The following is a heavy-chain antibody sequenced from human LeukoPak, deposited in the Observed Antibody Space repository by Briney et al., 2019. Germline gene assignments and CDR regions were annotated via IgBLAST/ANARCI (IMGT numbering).Heavy chain of an antibody. D-gene: IGHD1-14*01. CDR1: GYTFTSYY. J-gene: IGHJ6*03. CDR2: IYRSGGST. CDR3: ARVGPWVNPDYYYYYMDV. V-gene: IGHV1-46*01. Sequence: GASVKVSCKASGYTFTSYYIHWVRQAPGQGPEWMGIIYRSGGSTTYAQKFQGRVTMTRDMSTSTVYMELSSLRAEDTAVYYCARVGPWVNPDYYYYYMDVWGKGTTVTVSS.